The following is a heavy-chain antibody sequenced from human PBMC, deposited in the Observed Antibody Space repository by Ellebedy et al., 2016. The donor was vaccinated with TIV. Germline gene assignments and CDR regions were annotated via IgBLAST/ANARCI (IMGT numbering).Heavy chain of an antibody. V-gene: IGHV1-69*04. CDR2: IIPILAIS. CDR3: ARTLTTEACFDY. D-gene: IGHD3-9*01. J-gene: IGHJ4*02. CDR1: GGTFSNYA. Sequence: ASVKVSCKASGGTFSNYAISWVRQAPGQGLEWLGRIIPILAISNYAQKFQGRVTINADKSASTAYMELSSLRSEDTAVYYCARTLTTEACFDYWGQGTLVTVSS.